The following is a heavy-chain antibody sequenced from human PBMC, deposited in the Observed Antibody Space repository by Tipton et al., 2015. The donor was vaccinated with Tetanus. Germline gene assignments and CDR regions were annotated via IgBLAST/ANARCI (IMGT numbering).Heavy chain of an antibody. CDR3: ARDRGDYIYYGMDV. CDR2: ISPFNENV. V-gene: IGHV1-18*03. CDR1: GYTFTHYG. J-gene: IGHJ6*02. D-gene: IGHD3-22*01. Sequence: QLVQSGAEVKKPGASVKVSCKASGYTFTHYGVNWVRQAPGQGLEWMGWISPFNENVNYAEKFQGRLTMTTDRSTATVYMDLRSLRSDDMAVYYCARDRGDYIYYGMDVWGPGTTVTVS.